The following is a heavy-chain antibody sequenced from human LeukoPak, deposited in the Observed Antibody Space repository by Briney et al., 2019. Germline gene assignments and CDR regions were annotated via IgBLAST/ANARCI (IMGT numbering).Heavy chain of an antibody. CDR3: ARQAVYYDSSGYSTVPNFFDY. V-gene: IGHV4-39*01. D-gene: IGHD3-22*01. J-gene: IGHJ4*02. CDR1: GGSISSSSYY. Sequence: SETLSLTCTVSGGSISSSSYYWGWIRQPPGKGLEWIGSIYYSGSTYYNPSLKSRVTISVDTSKNQFSLKLSSVTAADTAVYYSARQAVYYDSSGYSTVPNFFDYWGQGTLVTVSS. CDR2: IYYSGST.